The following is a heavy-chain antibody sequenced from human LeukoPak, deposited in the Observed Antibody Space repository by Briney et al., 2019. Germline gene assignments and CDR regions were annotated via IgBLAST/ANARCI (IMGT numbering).Heavy chain of an antibody. V-gene: IGHV5-51*01. CDR3: ARQEDLYNDY. CDR2: IYPGDSDT. Sequence: GASLQISCQGSGYSFTSYWIGWVRQLPGKGLEWMGIIYPGDSDTRYSPSFQGQVTISADKSISTAYLQWSSLKASDTAMYYCARQEDLYNDYWGQGTLVTVSS. J-gene: IGHJ4*02. D-gene: IGHD3-16*02. CDR1: GYSFTSYW.